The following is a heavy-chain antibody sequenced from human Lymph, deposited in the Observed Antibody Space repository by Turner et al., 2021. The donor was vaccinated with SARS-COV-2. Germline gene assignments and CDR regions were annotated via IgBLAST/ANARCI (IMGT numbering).Heavy chain of an antibody. CDR2: ISGDGVGT. CDR1: GFTFADYA. CDR3: AKDPGYCSGGSCYSRTYFDF. J-gene: IGHJ4*02. V-gene: IGHV3-43*02. D-gene: IGHD2-15*01. Sequence: EVQLVESGGGVVQPGGSLRLSCAASGFTFADYAMHWVRQAPGKGLEWVSLISGDGVGTYYADSVKGRFTISRDNSKNSLSLQMNSLRAEDTALYYCAKDPGYCSGGSCYSRTYFDFWGQGTLVTVSA.